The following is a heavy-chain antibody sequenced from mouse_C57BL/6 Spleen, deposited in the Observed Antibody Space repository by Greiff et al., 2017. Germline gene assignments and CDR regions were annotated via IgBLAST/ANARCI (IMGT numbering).Heavy chain of an antibody. Sequence: QVQLQQSGPELVKPGASVKISCKASGYAFSSSWMNWVKQRPGKGLEGIGRIYPGDGDTNYNGKFKGKATLTADKSSSTAYMQLSSLTSEDSAVYFCARSGALLLRSYFDYWGQGTTLTVSS. CDR2: IYPGDGDT. CDR1: GYAFSSSW. CDR3: ARSGALLLRSYFDY. V-gene: IGHV1-82*01. J-gene: IGHJ2*01. D-gene: IGHD1-1*01.